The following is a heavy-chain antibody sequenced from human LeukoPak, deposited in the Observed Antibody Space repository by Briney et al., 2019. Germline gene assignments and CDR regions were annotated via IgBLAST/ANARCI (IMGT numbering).Heavy chain of an antibody. V-gene: IGHV3-7*01. D-gene: IGHD3-22*01. CDR3: ARCCDDSSDY. CDR2: IKQDGSEK. CDR1: GFTFSSYW. Sequence: GXXLXLSCAASGFTFSSYWMSWVRQAPGKGLEWVANIKQDGSEKYYVDSVKGRFTISRDNAKNSLYLQMNSLRAEDTAVYYCARCCDDSSDYWGQGTLVTVSS. J-gene: IGHJ4*02.